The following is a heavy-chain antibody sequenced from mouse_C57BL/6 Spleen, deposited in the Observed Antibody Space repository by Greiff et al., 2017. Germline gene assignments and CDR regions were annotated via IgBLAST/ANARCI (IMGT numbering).Heavy chain of an antibody. Sequence: VKLMESGPGLVAPSQSLSITCTVSGFSLTSYAISSVRQPPGKGLEWLGVIWTGGGTNYNSALKSRLSISKDNSKSQVFLKMNSLQTDDTARYYWARTGVYGNYAMDYWGQGTSVTVSS. J-gene: IGHJ4*01. V-gene: IGHV2-9-1*01. CDR3: ARTGVYGNYAMDY. CDR1: GFSLTSYA. D-gene: IGHD2-1*01. CDR2: IWTGGGT.